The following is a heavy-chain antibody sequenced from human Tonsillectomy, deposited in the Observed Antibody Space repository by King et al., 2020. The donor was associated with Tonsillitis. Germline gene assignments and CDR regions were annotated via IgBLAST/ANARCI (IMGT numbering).Heavy chain of an antibody. CDR1: GFTFSSYW. V-gene: IGHV3-74*01. CDR2: INSDGSDT. D-gene: IGHD3-16*01. CDR3: ARCPQKVMVYYAMVV. J-gene: IGHJ6*02. Sequence: VQLVESGGGLVQPGGSLRLSCAASGFTFSSYWMHWVRQAPGKGLVWVSRINSDGSDTNYADSVKGRFTISRDNAKNTLYLQMNSLRAEDTAVYYCARCPQKVMVYYAMVVWGQGTTVTVSS.